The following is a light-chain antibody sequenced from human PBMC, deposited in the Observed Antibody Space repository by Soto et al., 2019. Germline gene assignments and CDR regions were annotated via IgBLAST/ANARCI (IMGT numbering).Light chain of an antibody. CDR2: AAS. Sequence: DIQMTQSPSSLSASVGDRVTITCRASQSISTYLNWYQQKPGKAPNLLIYAASNLQSGVPSRFSGRGSGTDFTLTISSLQPEDFGTYYCQQSSSNFIYAFGQGTKVEIK. CDR1: QSISTY. J-gene: IGKJ2*01. V-gene: IGKV1-39*01. CDR3: QQSSSNFIYA.